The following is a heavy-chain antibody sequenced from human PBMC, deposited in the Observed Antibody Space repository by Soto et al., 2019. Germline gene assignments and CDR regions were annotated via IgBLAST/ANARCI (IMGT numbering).Heavy chain of an antibody. J-gene: IGHJ4*02. CDR2: IYYSGST. V-gene: IGHV4-31*03. Sequence: QVQLQESGPGLVKPSQTLSLTCTVSGGSISSGGYYWSWIRQHPGKGLEWIGYIYYSGSTYYNPSLKSRVTISVDTSKHQFSLKLSSVTAADXAXXXXXXXXXXXXXXXAXYWGQGTLVTVSS. CDR1: GGSISSGGYY. CDR3: XXXXXXXXXXXAXY.